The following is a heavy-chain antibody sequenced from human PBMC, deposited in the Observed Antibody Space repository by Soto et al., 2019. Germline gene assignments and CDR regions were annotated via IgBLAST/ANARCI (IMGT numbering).Heavy chain of an antibody. V-gene: IGHV1-69*13. CDR1: GGTFSSYA. Sequence: SVKVSCKASGGTFSSYAISWVRQAPGQGLEWMGGIIPIFGTANYAQKFQGRVTITADESTSTAYMELSSLRSEDTAVYYCANSKFCSSTSCYYYFDYWGQGTLVTVSS. J-gene: IGHJ4*02. CDR3: ANSKFCSSTSCYYYFDY. CDR2: IIPIFGTA. D-gene: IGHD2-2*01.